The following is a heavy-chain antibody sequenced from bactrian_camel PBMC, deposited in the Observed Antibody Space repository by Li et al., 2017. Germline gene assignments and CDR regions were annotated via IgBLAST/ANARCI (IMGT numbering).Heavy chain of an antibody. D-gene: IGHD1*01. J-gene: IGHJ4*01. V-gene: IGHV3S53*01. CDR1: GKYADTYY. CDR3: TGRPGVYFGYTWTTTYDDNY. Sequence: HVQLVESGGGSVQAGGSLKLSCAASGKYADTYYLGWFLQAPGKEREAVASIGSDGTTKYADAVKGRFTISRDNAKNILYLQMHSLKPEDTATYYCTGRPGVYFGYTWTTTYDDNYRGQGTQVTVS. CDR2: IGSDGTT.